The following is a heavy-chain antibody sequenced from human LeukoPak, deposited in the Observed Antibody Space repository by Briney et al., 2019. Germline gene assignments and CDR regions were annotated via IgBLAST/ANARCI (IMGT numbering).Heavy chain of an antibody. J-gene: IGHJ4*02. CDR2: ITSDGSST. V-gene: IGHV3-74*01. D-gene: IGHD3-10*01. CDR1: GFTFSSTW. Sequence: GGSLRLSCAASGFTFSSTWMNWVRQGPGKGLEWVSRITSDGSSTIYADSVKGRFTTSRDNAKSTVYLQMNSLRAEDTAVYFCARGRYYIFDYWGQGAPVTVSS. CDR3: ARGRYYIFDY.